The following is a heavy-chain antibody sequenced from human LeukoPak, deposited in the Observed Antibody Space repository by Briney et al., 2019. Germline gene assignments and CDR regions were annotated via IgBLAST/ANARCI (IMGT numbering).Heavy chain of an antibody. J-gene: IGHJ4*02. CDR1: GLTFSNYA. CDR2: ITDSGRKT. V-gene: IGHV3-23*01. Sequence: GGALRLSCAAPGLTFSNYAMKWVRQASGGGREWVSGITDSGRKTYYADSVKGRFSISRDNSKNTVYLQMSDLRAEDTAVYYCAKITKATTPNYWGQGTLVTVSS. CDR3: AKITKATTPNY. D-gene: IGHD4-17*01.